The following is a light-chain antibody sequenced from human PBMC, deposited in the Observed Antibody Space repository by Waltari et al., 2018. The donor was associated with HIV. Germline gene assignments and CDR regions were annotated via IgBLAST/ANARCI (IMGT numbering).Light chain of an antibody. V-gene: IGKV1-9*01. CDR1: QGISSY. CDR3: QQLNSYPRT. J-gene: IGKJ1*01. Sequence: DIQLTQSPSFLSASVGDRVTITCRARQGISSYLAWYQQKPGTAPKLLSYAASTLQSGGPSRFSGSGSGTECTLTISILQPEDFATYYCQQLNSYPRTFGQGTKVEIK. CDR2: AAS.